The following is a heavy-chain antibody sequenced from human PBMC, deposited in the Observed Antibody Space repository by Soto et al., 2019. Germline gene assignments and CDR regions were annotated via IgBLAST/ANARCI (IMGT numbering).Heavy chain of an antibody. Sequence: EVQLLESGGGLVQPGGSLRLSCVGSGFTFSSYAMSWVRQVPGKGLEWVSSISDAAGSAYYVDSVKGRFTISRDNSKKTLYLQMNSLRAEDSAVYYCARPYGGKIGDAPALWGPGTMVTVSS. D-gene: IGHD4-17*01. V-gene: IGHV3-23*01. CDR3: ARPYGGKIGDAPAL. J-gene: IGHJ3*01. CDR2: ISDAAGSA. CDR1: GFTFSSYA.